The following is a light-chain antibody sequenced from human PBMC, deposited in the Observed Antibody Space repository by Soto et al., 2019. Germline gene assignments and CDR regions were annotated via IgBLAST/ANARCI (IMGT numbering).Light chain of an antibody. V-gene: IGKV1-39*01. Sequence: DIQMTQSPSSLSASVGDRDTIPCRASQSISSYLNWYQQKPGKAPKLLIYAASSLQSGVPSRFSGSGSGTDFTLTISSLQPEDFATYYCQQSYSTPPTFGQGTKVDIK. CDR2: AAS. CDR1: QSISSY. J-gene: IGKJ1*01. CDR3: QQSYSTPPT.